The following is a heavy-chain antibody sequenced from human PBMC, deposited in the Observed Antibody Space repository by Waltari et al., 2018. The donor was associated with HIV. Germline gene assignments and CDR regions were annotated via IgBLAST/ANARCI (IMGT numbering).Heavy chain of an antibody. CDR1: GGSFSGYY. CDR2: INHSGST. J-gene: IGHJ4*02. D-gene: IGHD5-18*01. V-gene: IGHV4-34*01. CDR3: ARGVYSYGYPRHYFDY. Sequence: QVQLQQWGAGLLKPSETLSLTCAVYGGSFSGYYWSWIRQPPGKGLEWIGEINHSGSTNYNPSLKSRVTISVDTSKNQFSLKLSSVTAADTAVYYCARGVYSYGYPRHYFDYWGQGTLVTVSS.